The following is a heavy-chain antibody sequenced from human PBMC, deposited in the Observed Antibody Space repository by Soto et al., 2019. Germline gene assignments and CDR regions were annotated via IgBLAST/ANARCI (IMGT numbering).Heavy chain of an antibody. D-gene: IGHD2-15*01. V-gene: IGHV1-2*02. CDR1: GYTFTGFW. CDR2: VNPKSGVT. CDR3: SKGLGTVGECSGRSCYDGMDV. Sequence: ASVKVSCKASGYTFTGFWIHWVRQAPAQGLEWMGWVNPKSGVTNYAQKLQCRVTMTRDTSLGTVYMELSSLQSDDTDVYYCSKGLGTVGECSGRSCYDGMDVWGQGTTVTVS. J-gene: IGHJ6*02.